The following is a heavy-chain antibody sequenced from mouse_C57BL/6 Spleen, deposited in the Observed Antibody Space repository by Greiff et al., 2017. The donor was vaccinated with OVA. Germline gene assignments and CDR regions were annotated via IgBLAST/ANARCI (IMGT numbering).Heavy chain of an antibody. Sequence: VQLQQSGAELMKPGASVKLSCKATGYTFTGYWIEWVKQRPGHGLEWIGEILPGSGSTNYNEKFKGKATFTADTSYNTAYMQLSSLTTEDSAIYYCARFITTVVATPYFDYWGQGTTLTVSS. J-gene: IGHJ2*01. CDR1: GYTFTGYW. D-gene: IGHD1-1*01. CDR2: ILPGSGST. CDR3: ARFITTVVATPYFDY. V-gene: IGHV1-9*01.